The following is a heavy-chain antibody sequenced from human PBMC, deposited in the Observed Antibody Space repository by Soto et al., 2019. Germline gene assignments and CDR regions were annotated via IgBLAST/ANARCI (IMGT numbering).Heavy chain of an antibody. CDR3: STRYCSGGSCYSEGGYYYYYGMDG. V-gene: IGHV1-69*01. D-gene: IGHD2-15*01. Sequence: QVQLVQSGAEVKKPGSSVKVSCKASGGTFSSYAISWVRQAPGQGLEWMGGIIPIFGTANYAQKFQGRVTITADESTSTAYMELSRLRSEGTAWYFCSTRYCSGGSCYSEGGYYYYYGMDGWGQGTTVTVSS. CDR2: IIPIFGTA. J-gene: IGHJ6*02. CDR1: GGTFSSYA.